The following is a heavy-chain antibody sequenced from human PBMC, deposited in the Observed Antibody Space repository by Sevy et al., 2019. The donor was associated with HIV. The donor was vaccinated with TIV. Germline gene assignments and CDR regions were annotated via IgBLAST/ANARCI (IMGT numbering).Heavy chain of an antibody. CDR1: GFAFSTHA. CDR3: ARDGGNSVKWYPLY. V-gene: IGHV3-30-3*01. Sequence: GGSLRRSCAASGFAFSTHAMHWVRQAPGKGLEWVAVISYEGTETFYAASVEGRFTISRDNSKNMLSLQINSLRPEDTAVYYCARDGGNSVKWYPLYWGHGTLVTVS. D-gene: IGHD2-2*01. J-gene: IGHJ4*01. CDR2: ISYEGTET.